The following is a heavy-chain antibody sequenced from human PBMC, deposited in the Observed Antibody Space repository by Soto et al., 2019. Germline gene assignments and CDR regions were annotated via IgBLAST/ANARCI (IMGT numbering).Heavy chain of an antibody. D-gene: IGHD1-26*01. Sequence: QVQLAQSGAEVKKPGASVKVSCNPSGYAFTSYTMHWVRQAPGQGLEWMGWINADNGDSKYSQKFQGRVTITRDTSASIAYMELSSLRSEDTAVYYCARDTGSGLRVEPGIFEYWGQGTLVTVSS. V-gene: IGHV1-3*01. CDR1: GYAFTSYT. CDR3: ARDTGSGLRVEPGIFEY. J-gene: IGHJ4*02. CDR2: INADNGDS.